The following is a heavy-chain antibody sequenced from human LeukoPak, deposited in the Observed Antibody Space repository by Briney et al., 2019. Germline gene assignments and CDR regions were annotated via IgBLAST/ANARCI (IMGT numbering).Heavy chain of an antibody. J-gene: IGHJ6*03. V-gene: IGHV1-18*01. Sequence: ASVKVSCKASGYTFTSYGISWVRQAPGQGLEWMGWISAYNGNTNYAQKLQGRVTMTTDTSTSTAYMELRSLRSDDTAVYYCARYSNFLRYYYYMDVWGKGATVTVPS. CDR3: ARYSNFLRYYYYMDV. CDR2: ISAYNGNT. D-gene: IGHD4-11*01. CDR1: GYTFTSYG.